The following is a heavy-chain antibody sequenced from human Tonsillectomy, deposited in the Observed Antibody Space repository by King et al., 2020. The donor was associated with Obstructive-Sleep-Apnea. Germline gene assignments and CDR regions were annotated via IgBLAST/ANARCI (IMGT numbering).Heavy chain of an antibody. Sequence: VQLVESGGGLVQPGRSLRLSCVASGFTFDDYAMHWVRQAPGKGLEWVSGISGNSGSIGYVDSVKGRFTISRDNVKKSLYLQMNSLRVEDTALYYCAKDKDSSGWYADYWGQGTLVTVSS. V-gene: IGHV3-9*01. D-gene: IGHD6-19*01. CDR2: ISGNSGSI. J-gene: IGHJ4*02. CDR1: GFTFDDYA. CDR3: AKDKDSSGWYADY.